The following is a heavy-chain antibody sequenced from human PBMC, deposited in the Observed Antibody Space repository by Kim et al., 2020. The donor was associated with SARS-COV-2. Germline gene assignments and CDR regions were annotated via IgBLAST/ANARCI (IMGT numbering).Heavy chain of an antibody. D-gene: IGHD1-26*01. J-gene: IGHJ4*02. CDR3: AKARGSYYGAEYFDY. CDR2: VTGAGANT. V-gene: IGHV3-23*01. CDR1: GFTFSNYA. Sequence: GGSLRLSCAASGFTFSNYAMNWVRQAPGKGLEWVSSVTGAGANTYYADSVKGRFTISRDNSKNTLYLQMNSLRAEDTALYYCAKARGSYYGAEYFDYWGQGTLVTVSS.